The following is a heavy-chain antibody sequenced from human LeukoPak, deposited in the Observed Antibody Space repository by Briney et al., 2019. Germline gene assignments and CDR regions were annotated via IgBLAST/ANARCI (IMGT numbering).Heavy chain of an antibody. Sequence: PSETLSLTCAVYGGSFSGYYWSWIRQPPGKGLEWIGEINHSGSTNYNPSLKSRVTISVDTFKNQFSLKLSSVAAADTAVYYCARAPMIVVHQFDYWGQGTLVTVSS. D-gene: IGHD3-22*01. CDR2: INHSGST. V-gene: IGHV4-34*01. J-gene: IGHJ4*02. CDR3: ARAPMIVVHQFDY. CDR1: GGSFSGYY.